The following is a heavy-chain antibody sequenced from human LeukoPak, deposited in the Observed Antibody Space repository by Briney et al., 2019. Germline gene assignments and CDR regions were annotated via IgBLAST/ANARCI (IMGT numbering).Heavy chain of an antibody. CDR1: GGPISSYY. J-gene: IGHJ4*02. CDR3: ARLVRGDFWSGYYPPLYFDY. Sequence: SETLSLTCTVSGGPISSYYWSWIRQPPGKGLEWIGYIYTSGSTNYNPSLKSRVTISVDTSKNQFSLKLSSVTAADTAVYYCARLVRGDFWSGYYPPLYFDYWGQGTLVTVSS. D-gene: IGHD3-3*01. CDR2: IYTSGST. V-gene: IGHV4-4*09.